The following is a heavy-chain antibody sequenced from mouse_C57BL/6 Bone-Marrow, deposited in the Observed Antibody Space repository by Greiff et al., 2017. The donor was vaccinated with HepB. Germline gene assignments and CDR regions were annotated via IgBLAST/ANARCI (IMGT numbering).Heavy chain of an antibody. CDR2: IVPNSGGT. D-gene: IGHD1-1*01. V-gene: IGHV1-72*01. J-gene: IGHJ4*01. Sequence: QVQLQQPGAELVKPGAPVKLSCKASGTTLTSYWMHWVKRGLGRGLEWIGRIVPNSGGTKYNEKFKSKATLPVDKPSSTAYMQLSSLTSEDSAVYYCARGAYGSSEEGYAMDYWGQGTSVTVSS. CDR3: ARGAYGSSEEGYAMDY. CDR1: GTTLTSYW.